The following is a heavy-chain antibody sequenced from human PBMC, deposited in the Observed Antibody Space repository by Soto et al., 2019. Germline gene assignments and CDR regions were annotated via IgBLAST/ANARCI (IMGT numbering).Heavy chain of an antibody. CDR3: ARGPAQFDP. CDR1: GGSFSSLV. CDR2: INPMLGVA. D-gene: IGHD2-2*01. V-gene: IGHV1-69*01. Sequence: QVQLVQSGAEVKKSGSSVKVSCKASGGSFSSLVISWLRQAPGQGPEWMGGINPMLGVANFAQKFQDRVTITADESTTTAYMELSSLRSEDTAVYYCARGPAQFDPWGQGTLVTVSS. J-gene: IGHJ5*02.